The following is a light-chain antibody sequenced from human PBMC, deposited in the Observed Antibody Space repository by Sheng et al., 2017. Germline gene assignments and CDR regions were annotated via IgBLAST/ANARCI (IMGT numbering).Light chain of an antibody. CDR2: GAS. Sequence: EIVLTQSPGTLSLSPGERATLSCRASQTINTSFLAWYQHKPGQAPRLLIYGASTRASGIPDRFSGSESGTDFTLTISRLEPEDFAVYYCQQYGSAPRTFGGGTEGGDQT. CDR1: QTINTSF. CDR3: QQYGSAPRT. J-gene: IGKJ4*01. V-gene: IGKV3-20*01.